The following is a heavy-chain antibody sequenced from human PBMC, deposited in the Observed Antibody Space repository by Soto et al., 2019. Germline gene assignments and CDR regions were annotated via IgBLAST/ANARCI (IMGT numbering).Heavy chain of an antibody. Sequence: ASVKVSCKASGYTFTSYARHWVRQAPGQRLEWMGWINADNGNTKYAQKLQGRVTITTDTSASTAYMELRSLRSDDTAVYYCARDGSSSSILYIWGQGTMVTVSS. V-gene: IGHV1-3*01. D-gene: IGHD6-6*01. CDR1: GYTFTSYA. CDR2: INADNGNT. CDR3: ARDGSSSSILYI. J-gene: IGHJ3*02.